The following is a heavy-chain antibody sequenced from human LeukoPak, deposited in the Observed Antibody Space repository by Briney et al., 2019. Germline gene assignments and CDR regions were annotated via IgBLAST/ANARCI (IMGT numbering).Heavy chain of an antibody. V-gene: IGHV4-59*01. CDR1: GGSISSYY. D-gene: IGHD4-23*01. CDR3: ARDGGNSDESHY. J-gene: IGHJ4*02. CDR2: IYYSGST. Sequence: SETLSLTCTVSGGSISSYYWSWIRQPPGKGLEWIGYIYYSGSTNYNPSLKSRVTISVDTSKNLFSLKLSSVTAADTAVYYCARDGGNSDESHYWGQGTLVTVSS.